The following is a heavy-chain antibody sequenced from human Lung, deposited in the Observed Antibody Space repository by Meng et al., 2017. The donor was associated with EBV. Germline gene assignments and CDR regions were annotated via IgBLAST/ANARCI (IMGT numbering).Heavy chain of an antibody. J-gene: IGHJ4*02. CDR3: ARQSGYFDY. D-gene: IGHD3-10*01. CDR1: GGSISSYY. V-gene: IGHV4-59*08. CDR2: IYYSGST. Sequence: QVQLQAPGPGLVRPSETLSLPCTVSGGSISSYYWSWIRQPPGKGLEWIGHIYYSGSTNYNPSLKSRVTISVDTSKNQFSLKLSSVTATDTAVYYCARQSGYFDYWGQGTLVTVSS.